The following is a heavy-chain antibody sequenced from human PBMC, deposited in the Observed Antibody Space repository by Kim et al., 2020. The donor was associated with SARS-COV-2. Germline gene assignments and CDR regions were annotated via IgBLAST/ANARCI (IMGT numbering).Heavy chain of an antibody. Sequence: DSVKGRFTISRDNSKNTLYLQINSLRAEDTAVFYCAKDSGTVTPPYGMDVWGQGTTVTVSS. J-gene: IGHJ6*02. D-gene: IGHD4-17*01. V-gene: IGHV3-23*01. CDR3: AKDSGTVTPPYGMDV.